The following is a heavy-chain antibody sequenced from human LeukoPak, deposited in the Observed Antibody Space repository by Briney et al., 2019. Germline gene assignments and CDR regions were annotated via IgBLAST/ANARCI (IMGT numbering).Heavy chain of an antibody. Sequence: SETLSLTCTVSGGSISTGSYCWSWIRQPAGKGLEWIGHIYTSGNTNYNPSLKSRVTISVDTSKNQFSLKLSSVTAADTAVYYCARDLTMVRGVIGYWGQGTLVTVSS. CDR3: ARDLTMVRGVIGY. CDR2: IYTSGNT. CDR1: GGSISTGSYC. V-gene: IGHV4-61*09. J-gene: IGHJ4*02. D-gene: IGHD3-10*01.